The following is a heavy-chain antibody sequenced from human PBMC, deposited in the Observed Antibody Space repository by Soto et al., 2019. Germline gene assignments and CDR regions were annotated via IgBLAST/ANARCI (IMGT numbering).Heavy chain of an antibody. Sequence: QVQLVESGGGVVQPGRSLRLSCAASGFTFSSYAMHWVRQAPGKGLEWVAVISYDGSNKYYADSVKGRFTISRDNSKNTLYLQMNSLRAEDTAGYYCARDPLNTYYYDSSGLIVWFDPWGQGTLVTVSS. D-gene: IGHD3-22*01. CDR3: ARDPLNTYYYDSSGLIVWFDP. J-gene: IGHJ5*02. V-gene: IGHV3-30-3*01. CDR2: ISYDGSNK. CDR1: GFTFSSYA.